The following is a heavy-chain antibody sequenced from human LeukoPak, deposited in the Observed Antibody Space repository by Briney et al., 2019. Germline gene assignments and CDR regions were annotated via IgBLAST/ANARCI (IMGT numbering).Heavy chain of an antibody. CDR3: AKNSVGGSYYPIDY. D-gene: IGHD1-26*01. J-gene: IGHJ4*02. CDR2: ISGSGGST. CDR1: GFTFSNYA. Sequence: GGSLRLSCAASGFTFSNYALSWVRQAPGKGLEWVSDISGSGGSTYYADSVKGRFTISRDNSKNTMYLQMNSLRAEDTALYYCAKNSVGGSYYPIDYWGQGPLVTVSS. V-gene: IGHV3-23*01.